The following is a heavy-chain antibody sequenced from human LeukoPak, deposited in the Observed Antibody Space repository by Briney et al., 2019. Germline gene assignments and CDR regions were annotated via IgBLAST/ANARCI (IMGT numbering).Heavy chain of an antibody. V-gene: IGHV3-23*01. Sequence: GGSLRLSCAASGFTFSSYAMSWVRQAPGKGLEWVSAISGSGGSTYYADSVKGRFTISRDNSKNTLYPQMNSLRAEDTAVYYCAKALTKATDYMDVWGKGTTVTVSS. D-gene: IGHD2-2*01. CDR2: ISGSGGST. CDR3: AKALTKATDYMDV. J-gene: IGHJ6*03. CDR1: GFTFSSYA.